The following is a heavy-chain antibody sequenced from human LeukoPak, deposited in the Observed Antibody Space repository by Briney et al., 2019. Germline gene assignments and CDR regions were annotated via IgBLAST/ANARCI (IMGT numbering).Heavy chain of an antibody. CDR3: ARAIGTSQFYFYYGMDV. Sequence: GESLKISCKGSGYSFTSYWIGWVRQMPGKGLEWMGIIYAGDSDTRYSPSFRGQATISVDKSISTAYLQWSSLQASDTAMYYCARAIGTSQFYFYYGMDVWGQGTTVTVSS. CDR1: GYSFTSYW. D-gene: IGHD2-2*01. J-gene: IGHJ6*02. CDR2: IYAGDSDT. V-gene: IGHV5-51*01.